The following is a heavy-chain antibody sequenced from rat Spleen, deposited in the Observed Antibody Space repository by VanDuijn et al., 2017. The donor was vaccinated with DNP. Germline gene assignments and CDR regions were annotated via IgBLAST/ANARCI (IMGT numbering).Heavy chain of an antibody. CDR1: GYSITSNY. CDR2: ISFSGST. CDR3: ASPRYNSGYYVMDA. D-gene: IGHD4-3*01. V-gene: IGHV3-1*01. J-gene: IGHJ4*01. Sequence: EVQLQESGPGLVKPSQSLSLTCSVTGYSITSNYWGWIRKFPGNKLEWMAYISFSGSTGYNPSLRSRISITRDTSKNQFFLQLNSVTTEDTATYYCASPRYNSGYYVMDAWGQRASVTVSS.